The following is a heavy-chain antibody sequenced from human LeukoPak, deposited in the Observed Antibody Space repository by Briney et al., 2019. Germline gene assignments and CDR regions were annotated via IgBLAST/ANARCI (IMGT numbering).Heavy chain of an antibody. V-gene: IGHV3-23*01. J-gene: IGHJ4*02. CDR2: ISGNGGTT. D-gene: IGHD6-13*01. Sequence: GGSLRLSCAASGFTFSTYAMSWVRQAPGKGREWVSTISGNGGTTYYADSVKGRFTISRDNSKNTLYLQMNSLRVEDTAVYYCAKPPPDSSSWLFDYWGQGTLVTVSS. CDR3: AKPPPDSSSWLFDY. CDR1: GFTFSTYA.